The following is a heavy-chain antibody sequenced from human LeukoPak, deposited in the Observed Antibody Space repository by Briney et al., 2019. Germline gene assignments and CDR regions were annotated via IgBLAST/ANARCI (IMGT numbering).Heavy chain of an antibody. Sequence: ASVKVSCKASGYTFTSYGISWVRRAPGQGLEWMGWISAYNGNTNYAQKLQGRVTITRDTSASTAYMELSSLRSEDTAVYYCARGQEGATFYWGQGTLVTVSS. V-gene: IGHV1-18*01. D-gene: IGHD1-26*01. CDR3: ARGQEGATFY. CDR1: GYTFTSYG. J-gene: IGHJ4*02. CDR2: ISAYNGNT.